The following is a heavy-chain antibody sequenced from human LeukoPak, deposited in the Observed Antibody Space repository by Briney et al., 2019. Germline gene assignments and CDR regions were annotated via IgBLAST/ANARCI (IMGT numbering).Heavy chain of an antibody. CDR2: IRYNGNDK. Sequence: GGSLRLSCAASGFTFSYYGIHWVRQAPGKGLEWVAFIRYNGNDKWYADSVKGRFTISRDNSKNTVFMQMNSLRVEDTAVYYCARYGYGSQGFDYWGQGTLVTVSS. CDR1: GFTFSYYG. V-gene: IGHV3-30*02. J-gene: IGHJ4*02. CDR3: ARYGYGSQGFDY. D-gene: IGHD5-18*01.